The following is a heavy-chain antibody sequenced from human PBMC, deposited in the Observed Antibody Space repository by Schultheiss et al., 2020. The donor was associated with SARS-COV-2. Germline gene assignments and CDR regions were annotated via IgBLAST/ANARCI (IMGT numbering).Heavy chain of an antibody. D-gene: IGHD3-22*01. CDR3: ARTRRTYYYDSSGYHD. CDR1: GFSLSTSGMC. V-gene: IGHV2-70*01. J-gene: IGHJ4*02. Sequence: SGPTLVKPTPTLTLTCTFSGFSLSTSGMCVSWIRQPPGKALEWLALIDWDDDKYYSTSLKTRLTISKDTSKNQVVLTMTNMDPVDTATYYCARTRRTYYYDSSGYHDWGQGTLVTVSS. CDR2: IDWDDDK.